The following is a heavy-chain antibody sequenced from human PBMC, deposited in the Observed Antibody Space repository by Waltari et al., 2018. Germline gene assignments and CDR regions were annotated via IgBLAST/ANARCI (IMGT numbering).Heavy chain of an antibody. V-gene: IGHV1-2*02. CDR1: AKIPPTYY. CDR3: ATKLGRGNWLDP. Sequence: QVQLVQSGAELKKPGASVNVSCNISAKIPPTYYLQWVRQAPGQGLAWLWWINPDTGGAFYARKFRGRITMTSDTSINTVVLHLSGLRYDDTAVYFCATKLGRGNWLDPWGQGSLVTVSS. J-gene: IGHJ5*02. CDR2: INPDTGGA. D-gene: IGHD7-27*01.